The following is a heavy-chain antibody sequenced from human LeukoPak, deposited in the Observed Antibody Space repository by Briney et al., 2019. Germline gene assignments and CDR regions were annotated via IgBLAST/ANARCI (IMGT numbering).Heavy chain of an antibody. D-gene: IGHD4-23*01. CDR1: GSTFSSYA. V-gene: IGHV3-23*01. Sequence: GGSLRLSCEASGSTFSSYAMNWFRQAPGKGLEWVSAIGSGGGSTDYADSVQGRFTISRDNSKSTLYLQMNSLRAEDTAVYYCAKGFLGGTDQYFDSWGQGTLVTVSS. CDR2: IGSGGGST. CDR3: AKGFLGGTDQYFDS. J-gene: IGHJ4*02.